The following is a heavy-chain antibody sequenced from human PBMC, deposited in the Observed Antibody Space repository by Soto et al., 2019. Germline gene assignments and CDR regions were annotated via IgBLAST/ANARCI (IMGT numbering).Heavy chain of an antibody. CDR3: AREMLETDYGDYNDC. Sequence: QVQLVQSWAEVKKPGSSVKVSCKASGGTFSSYAISWVRQAPGQGLEWMGGIIPIFGTANYAQKFQGRVTITADESTSTGYMELSSLRSEDMAVYYCAREMLETDYGDYNDCWGQGTLVTVSS. D-gene: IGHD4-17*01. CDR2: IIPIFGTA. CDR1: GGTFSSYA. V-gene: IGHV1-69*01. J-gene: IGHJ4*02.